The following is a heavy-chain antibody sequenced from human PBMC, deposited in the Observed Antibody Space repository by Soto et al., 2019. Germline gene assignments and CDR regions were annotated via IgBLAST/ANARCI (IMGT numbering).Heavy chain of an antibody. Sequence: SETLSLTCAVYGGSFSGYYWSWIRQPPGKGLEWIGEINHSGSTNYNPSLKCRVTISVDTSKNQFSLKLSSVTAADTAVYYCARDRGFFYWGQGTLVTVSS. CDR1: GGSFSGYY. V-gene: IGHV4-34*01. CDR3: ARDRGFFY. D-gene: IGHD3-10*01. CDR2: INHSGST. J-gene: IGHJ4*02.